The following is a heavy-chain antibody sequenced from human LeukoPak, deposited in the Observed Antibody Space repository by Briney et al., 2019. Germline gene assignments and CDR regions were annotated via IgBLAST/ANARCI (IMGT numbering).Heavy chain of an antibody. D-gene: IGHD2-8*02. CDR3: AKPRTTGLGWAQFDY. V-gene: IGHV3-23*01. J-gene: IGHJ4*02. Sequence: GSLRLSCAASGFTFSSFAMTWVRQAPGKGLEWVSGFDGNGPNTYYADSVKGRWTISRDNSRNTLYLEMNSLRPEDTAIYYCAKPRTTGLGWAQFDYWGQGSLVTVSS. CDR1: GFTFSSFA. CDR2: FDGNGPNT.